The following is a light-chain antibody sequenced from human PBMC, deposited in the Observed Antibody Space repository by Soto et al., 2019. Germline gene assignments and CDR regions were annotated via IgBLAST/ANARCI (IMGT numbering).Light chain of an antibody. CDR2: GAS. J-gene: IGKJ1*01. Sequence: EIVLTQSPGTLSLSPGERATLSCRASQSVSSSYLAWYQQKPGQAPRLLIYGASSRATGIPDRFSGSGSGKDFTLTITRLEPEDFAVYYCQQYGSSPWTFGQGPRWIS. CDR3: QQYGSSPWT. V-gene: IGKV3-20*01. CDR1: QSVSSSY.